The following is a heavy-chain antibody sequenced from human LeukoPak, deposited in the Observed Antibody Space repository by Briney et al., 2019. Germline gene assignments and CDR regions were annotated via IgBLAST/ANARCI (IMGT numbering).Heavy chain of an antibody. CDR3: ARVPSFWSGDAFDI. D-gene: IGHD3-3*01. J-gene: IGHJ3*02. CDR1: GGSISSGDYY. Sequence: SETLSLTCTVSGGSISSGDYYWSWIRQPPRKGLEWIGYIYYSGSTYYNPSLKSRVTISVDTSKNQFSLKLSSVTAADTAVYYCARVPSFWSGDAFDIWGQGTMVTVSS. V-gene: IGHV4-30-4*08. CDR2: IYYSGST.